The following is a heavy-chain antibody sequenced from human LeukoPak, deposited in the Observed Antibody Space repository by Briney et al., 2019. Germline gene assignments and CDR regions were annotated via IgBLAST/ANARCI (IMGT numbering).Heavy chain of an antibody. Sequence: GGSLRLSCGASGFTFSSYAMSWVRQAPGKGQEWVSAISSSGGLAYYADSVKGRFTMSRDNSENTLFLQMNSLRVDDTALYYCAKAGSSGYRYYFDYWGQGILVTVSS. CDR1: GFTFSSYA. CDR2: ISSSGGLA. CDR3: AKAGSSGYRYYFDY. V-gene: IGHV3-23*01. D-gene: IGHD3-22*01. J-gene: IGHJ4*02.